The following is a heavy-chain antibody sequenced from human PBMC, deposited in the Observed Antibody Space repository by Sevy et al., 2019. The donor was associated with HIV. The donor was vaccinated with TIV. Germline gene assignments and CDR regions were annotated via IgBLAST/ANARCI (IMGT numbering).Heavy chain of an antibody. Sequence: GGSLRLSCAASGFTFSSYAMSWVRQAPGKGLEWVSAIRGSGGSTYYADSVKGRFTISRDNSKNTLYLQMNSLRAEDTAVYYCAKDLRRSCEYYFDYWGQGTLVTVSS. V-gene: IGHV3-23*01. D-gene: IGHD5-12*01. J-gene: IGHJ4*02. CDR3: AKDLRRSCEYYFDY. CDR1: GFTFSSYA. CDR2: IRGSGGST.